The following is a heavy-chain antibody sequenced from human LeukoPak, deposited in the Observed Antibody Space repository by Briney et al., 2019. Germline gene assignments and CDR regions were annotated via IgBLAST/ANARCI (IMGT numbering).Heavy chain of an antibody. V-gene: IGHV3-33*06. D-gene: IGHD3-22*01. J-gene: IGHJ4*02. CDR3: AKDVASSDYYYGPGDY. CDR1: GFTFSSYG. CDR2: IWYDGSNK. Sequence: GSLRLSCAASGFTFSSYGMHWVRQAPGEGLEWVAVIWYDGSNKYYADSGKGRFTISRDNSKNTLYLQMNSLRAEDTAVYYCAKDVASSDYYYGPGDYWGQGTLVTVSS.